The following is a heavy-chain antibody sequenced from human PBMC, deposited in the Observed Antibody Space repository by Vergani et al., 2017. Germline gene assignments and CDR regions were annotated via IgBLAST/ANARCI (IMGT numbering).Heavy chain of an antibody. V-gene: IGHV4-38-2*02. CDR3: ARHRGSGGFFPSSYFYGMDV. CDR1: GYSISRGYY. D-gene: IGHD3-10*01. J-gene: IGHJ6*01. Sequence: QVQLQESGPGLVKPSETLSLTCSASGYSISRGYYWGWFRQSPGKGLEWIGCIHHSGDTHYNSSLKSRVSISIVSSSKFSLSLTSVTAADTAIYYCARHRGSGGFFPSSYFYGMDVWGHGTTVTVSS. CDR2: IHHSGDT.